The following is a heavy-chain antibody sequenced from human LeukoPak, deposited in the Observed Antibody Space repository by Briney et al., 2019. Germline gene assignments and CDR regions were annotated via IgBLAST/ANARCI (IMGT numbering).Heavy chain of an antibody. CDR1: GYTFTSYY. D-gene: IGHD3-22*01. CDR2: IDPSGGST. CDR3: ARAVTMIPHYFDY. Sequence: ASVKVSCKTSGYTFTSYYIHWVRQAPGQGLEWMGLIDPSGGSTSHAQNFQGRVTMTRDTSTSTVYMELSSLRSEDTAVYYCARAVTMIPHYFDYWGQGTLVTVSS. V-gene: IGHV1-46*01. J-gene: IGHJ4*02.